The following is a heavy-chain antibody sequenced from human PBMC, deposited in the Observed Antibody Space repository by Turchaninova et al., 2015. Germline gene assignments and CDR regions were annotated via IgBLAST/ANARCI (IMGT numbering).Heavy chain of an antibody. J-gene: IGHJ6*03. CDR3: ARDWYTSSWRTSDYCMDV. V-gene: IGHV3-21*01. D-gene: IGHD6-13*01. Sequence: EVQLVESGGGLVEPGGSLRLSCAASEFTFSSCSMHWVRQAPGKGLEWVSSFSSSRYIYNRDLVKGRFTNPRDKAKKSLYLQMDSRRADDTAVYYCARDWYTSSWRTSDYCMDVWGKGTTVTVSS. CDR2: FSSSRYI. CDR1: EFTFSSCS.